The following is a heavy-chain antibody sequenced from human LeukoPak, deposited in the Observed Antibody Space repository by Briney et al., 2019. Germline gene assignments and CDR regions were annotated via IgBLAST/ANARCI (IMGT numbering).Heavy chain of an antibody. CDR3: ARQGDGYNFGY. V-gene: IGHV4-39*01. CDR1: GGPISSSNYY. D-gene: IGHD5-24*01. J-gene: IGHJ4*02. CDR2: IYYSGST. Sequence: KPSETPALTCTVSGGPISSSNYYWGGIRPPPGEGLEWIGSIYYSGSTYYNPSLKSRVTISVDTSKNQFSLKLSSVTAADTAVYYCARQGDGYNFGYWGQGTLVTVSS.